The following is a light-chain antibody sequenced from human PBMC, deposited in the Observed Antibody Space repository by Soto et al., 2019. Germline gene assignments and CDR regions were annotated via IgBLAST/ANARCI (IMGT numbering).Light chain of an antibody. CDR2: DAS. CDR3: VQRNTWPWT. J-gene: IGKJ1*01. Sequence: EIVLTQSPGTLSLSPWERATLSCRASQSVSSHLAWYQQKPGQAPRRLIYDASNRATGIPGRFSGSGSGTDFTLTISSLEPEDFAVYNCVQRNTWPWTWGQGSKVEIK. CDR1: QSVSSH. V-gene: IGKV3-11*01.